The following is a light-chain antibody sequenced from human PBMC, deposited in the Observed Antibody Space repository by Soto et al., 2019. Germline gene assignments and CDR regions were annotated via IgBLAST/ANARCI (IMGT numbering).Light chain of an antibody. CDR1: STDVGGYNF. V-gene: IGLV2-14*01. CDR2: GVS. J-gene: IGLJ3*02. CDR3: SSSTSRVSWV. Sequence: QSLLTQPPSVSGSPGQSITISCTGTSTDVGGYNFVSWYQQYPGTAPKVLIYGVSNRPSGVSSRFSGSKSGNTASLTISGVQYEEEADYYCSSSTSRVSWVFGGGTKVTVL.